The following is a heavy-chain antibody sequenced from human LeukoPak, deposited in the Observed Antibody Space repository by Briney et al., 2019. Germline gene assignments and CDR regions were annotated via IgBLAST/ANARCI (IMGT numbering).Heavy chain of an antibody. V-gene: IGHV3-21*01. D-gene: IGHD6-19*01. CDR3: ARKSVAGTIDY. CDR2: ISSSSSYI. J-gene: IGHJ4*02. Sequence: ETGGSLRLSCAASGFTLSSYSMNWVRQAPGKGLEWVSSISSSSSYIYYADSVKGRFTNSRDNAKNSLYLQMNSLRAEDTAVYYCARKSVAGTIDYWGQGTLVTVPS. CDR1: GFTLSSYS.